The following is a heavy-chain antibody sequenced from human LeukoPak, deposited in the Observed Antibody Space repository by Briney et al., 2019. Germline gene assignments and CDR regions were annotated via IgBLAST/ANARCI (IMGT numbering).Heavy chain of an antibody. Sequence: GGSLRLSCAASGFTFSSYAMSWVRQAPGKGLEWVSAISGSGGSTYYADSVKGRFTISRDNSKNTLYLQMNSLRAEDTAVYYCARDQGIQLWSTQDYWGQGTLVTVSS. D-gene: IGHD5-18*01. CDR2: ISGSGGST. J-gene: IGHJ4*02. CDR1: GFTFSSYA. CDR3: ARDQGIQLWSTQDY. V-gene: IGHV3-23*01.